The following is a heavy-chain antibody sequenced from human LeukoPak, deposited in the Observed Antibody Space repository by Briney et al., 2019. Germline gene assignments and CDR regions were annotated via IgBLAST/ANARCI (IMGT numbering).Heavy chain of an antibody. CDR2: IYDSGST. D-gene: IGHD4-17*01. CDR3: ARVSSDYGDYVTYYFDY. J-gene: IGHJ4*02. Sequence: SETLSLTCTVSGDSISSHYWSWIRQPPGKGLEWIGYIYDSGSTNYNPSLKSRVTISVDTSKNQFSLKLSSVTAADTAVYYCARVSSDYGDYVTYYFDYWGQGTLVTVSS. CDR1: GDSISSHY. V-gene: IGHV4-59*11.